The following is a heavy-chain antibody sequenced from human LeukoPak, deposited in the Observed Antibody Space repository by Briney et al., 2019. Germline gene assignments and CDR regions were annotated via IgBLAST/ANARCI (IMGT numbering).Heavy chain of an antibody. CDR1: GGSISSYY. V-gene: IGHV4-59*08. CDR3: ARLAAGGTIAF. J-gene: IGHJ4*02. Sequence: SETLSLTCSVSGGSISSYYWSWIRQPPGKGLEWIGYIFYSTTDCNPSLKSRVTISVDTSKNQFSLKLTSVTAADTAVYYCARLAAGGTIAFWGRGTLVTVSS. D-gene: IGHD6-13*01. CDR2: IFYSTT.